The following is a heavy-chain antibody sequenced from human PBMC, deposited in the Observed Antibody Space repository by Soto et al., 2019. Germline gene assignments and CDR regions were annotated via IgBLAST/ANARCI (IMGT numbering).Heavy chain of an antibody. J-gene: IGHJ4*02. Sequence: GASVKVSCKASGYTFTGYYMHWVRQAPGQGLEWMGWINPNSGGTNYAQKFQGWVTMTRDTSISTAYMELSRLRSDDTAVYYRATAIVTHYDSGGYYYRNYLDYGGQGTLVTVSS. V-gene: IGHV1-2*04. D-gene: IGHD3-22*01. CDR3: ATAIVTHYDSGGYYYRNYLDY. CDR2: INPNSGGT. CDR1: GYTFTGYY.